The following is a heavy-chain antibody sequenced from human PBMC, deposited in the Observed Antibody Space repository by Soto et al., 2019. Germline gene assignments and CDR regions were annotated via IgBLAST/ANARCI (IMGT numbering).Heavy chain of an antibody. CDR3: AKDREEGYNFYYGMDV. CDR1: GASVNTYS. CDR2: IYTSAST. Sequence: ASETLSLTCTVSGASVNTYSWSWIRQPAWRGLEWIGRIYTSASTNYSPSLKGRVTLSVDTSKNQVSLKLTSVTAADTAIYYCAKDREEGYNFYYGMDVWGQGATVTVSS. D-gene: IGHD2-2*02. J-gene: IGHJ6*02. V-gene: IGHV4-4*07.